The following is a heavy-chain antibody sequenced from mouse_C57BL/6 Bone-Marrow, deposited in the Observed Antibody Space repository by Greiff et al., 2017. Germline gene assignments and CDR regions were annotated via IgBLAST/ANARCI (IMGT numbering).Heavy chain of an antibody. CDR3: ASHRWLLQYFDV. CDR2: ISSGGSYT. CDR1: GFTFSSYG. D-gene: IGHD2-3*01. Sequence: VQLKESGGDLVKPGGSLKLSCAASGFTFSSYGMSWVRQTPDKRLEWVATISSGGSYTYYPDSVKGRFTISRENAKNTRYLQMSSLKSEDTAMYYCASHRWLLQYFDVWGTGTTVTVSS. V-gene: IGHV5-6*01. J-gene: IGHJ1*03.